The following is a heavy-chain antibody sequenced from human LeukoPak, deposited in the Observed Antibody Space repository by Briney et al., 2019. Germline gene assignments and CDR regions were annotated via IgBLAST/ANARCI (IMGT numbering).Heavy chain of an antibody. J-gene: IGHJ4*02. CDR1: KFTFRNYD. CDR2: IFASGGTT. D-gene: IGHD2-15*01. V-gene: IGHV3-23*01. Sequence: GSLRLSCAASKFTFRNYDMSWVRQAPGKGLEWVSAIFASGGTTYYADSVKGRFTISRDNSKNTLSLQMNSLGAEDTAVYYCAKRQCSGFNCAFFDYWGQGTLVTVSS. CDR3: AKRQCSGFNCAFFDY.